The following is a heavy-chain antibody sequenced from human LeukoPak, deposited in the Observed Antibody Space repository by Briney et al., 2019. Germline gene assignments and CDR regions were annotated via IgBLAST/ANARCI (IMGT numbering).Heavy chain of an antibody. CDR2: IYSGGNT. Sequence: SETLSLTCTVSGGSINNYYWSWIRQSAGKGLEWISHIYSGGNTNYNPSLKSRVTMSVDTSKNQFSLKLISVTAADTAVYYCARASGGIQLWDYWGQGTLVTVSS. V-gene: IGHV4-4*07. CDR3: ARASGGIQLWDY. D-gene: IGHD5-18*01. CDR1: GGSINNYY. J-gene: IGHJ4*02.